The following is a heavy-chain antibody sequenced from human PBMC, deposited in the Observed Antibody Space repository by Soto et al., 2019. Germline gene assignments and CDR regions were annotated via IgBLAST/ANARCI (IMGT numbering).Heavy chain of an antibody. J-gene: IGHJ5*02. V-gene: IGHV3-21*01. CDR1: GFTFNTYD. Sequence: EVQLVESGGGLVKPGGSLRLSCAASGFTFNTYDMNWVRQAPGKGLEWVSSITTSSAYIYYADSLKGRITISRDNAKNSLFLQMNSLRAEDTAVYYCVSSGTARLLRHSWFDTWGQGTLFTVSS. CDR3: VSSGTARLLRHSWFDT. D-gene: IGHD2-21*01. CDR2: ITTSSAYI.